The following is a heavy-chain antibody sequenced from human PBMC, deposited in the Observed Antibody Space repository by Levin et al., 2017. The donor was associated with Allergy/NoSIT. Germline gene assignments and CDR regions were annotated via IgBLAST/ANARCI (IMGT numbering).Heavy chain of an antibody. Sequence: TGGSLRLSCAASGFTVSSNYMSWVRQAPGKGLEWVSVIYSGGSTYYADSVKGRFTISRDNSKNTLYLQMNSLRAEDTAVYYCAREGYYYYGMDVWGQGTTVTVSS. CDR1: GFTVSSNY. J-gene: IGHJ6*02. V-gene: IGHV3-53*01. CDR3: AREGYYYYGMDV. CDR2: IYSGGST.